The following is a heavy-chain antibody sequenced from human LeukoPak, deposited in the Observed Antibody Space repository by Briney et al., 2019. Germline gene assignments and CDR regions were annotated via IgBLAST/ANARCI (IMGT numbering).Heavy chain of an antibody. CDR1: GFTFSSYS. Sequence: GGSLRLSCAASGFTFSSYSMNWVRQAPGKGLEWVSHITASGTAMFYADSVKGRFTISRDNAKNSLYLQMNSLRDEDTAVYYCAREWGHDTSGYYYGYWGQGTLVTVSS. D-gene: IGHD3-22*01. CDR3: AREWGHDTSGYYYGY. J-gene: IGHJ4*02. CDR2: ITASGTAM. V-gene: IGHV3-48*02.